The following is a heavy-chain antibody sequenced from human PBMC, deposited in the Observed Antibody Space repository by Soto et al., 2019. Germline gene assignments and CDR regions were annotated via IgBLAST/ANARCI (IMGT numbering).Heavy chain of an antibody. CDR3: AKDGPYGDSES. CDR2: ISGSGGST. V-gene: IGHV3-23*01. CDR1: GFTLSSYA. D-gene: IGHD4-17*01. J-gene: IGHJ5*02. Sequence: GGSLRLSCAASGFTLSSYAMIWVRQAPGKGMEWVSAISGSGGSTYYADSVKGRFTISRDNSKNTLYLQMNSLRAEDTAVYYCAKDGPYGDSESWGQGTLVTVSS.